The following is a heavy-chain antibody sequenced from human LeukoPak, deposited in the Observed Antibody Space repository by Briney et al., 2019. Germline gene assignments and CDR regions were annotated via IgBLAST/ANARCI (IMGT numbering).Heavy chain of an antibody. D-gene: IGHD3-16*01. CDR2: INDSGHG. V-gene: IGHV4-34*01. CDR1: GAFFKAYY. J-gene: IGHJ2*01. CDR3: ASSRDLYLDAFTSYWYFDV. Sequence: SATLSLTCAVYGAFFKAYYWSWLRQAPGKRLEWIGEINDSGHGRYNASLKSRVTMSVDTSKNQLSLKLQSVTAADTAVYYCASSRDLYLDAFTSYWYFDVWGRGSLVTVSS.